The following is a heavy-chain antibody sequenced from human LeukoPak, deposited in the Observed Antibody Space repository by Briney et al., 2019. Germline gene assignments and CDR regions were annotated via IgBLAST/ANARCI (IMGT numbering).Heavy chain of an antibody. D-gene: IGHD3-10*02. CDR2: ISGSGGST. J-gene: IGHJ6*04. V-gene: IGHV3-23*01. Sequence: GGSLRLSCAASGFTFSSYAMSWVRQAPGKGLEWVSAISGSGGSTYYADSVKGRFTISRDNSKSTLYLHMNSLRAEDTAVYYCAELGITMIGGVWGKGTTVTISS. CDR3: AELGITMIGGV. CDR1: GFTFSSYA.